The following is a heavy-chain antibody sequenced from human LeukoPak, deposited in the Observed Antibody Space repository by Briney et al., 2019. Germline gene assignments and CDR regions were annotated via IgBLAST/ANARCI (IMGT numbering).Heavy chain of an antibody. Sequence: PSETLSLTRIVPGGSISSYYWSSIRQPARKGLGWIGRIYTSGSSNYKPSLKSRVTMSVDTSKNQISLQLSSVTAADTAVYYCARSPLLREVEPHYGMDVWGQGTTVTVSS. CDR1: GGSISSYY. D-gene: IGHD3-16*01. CDR3: ARSPLLREVEPHYGMDV. J-gene: IGHJ6*02. V-gene: IGHV4-4*07. CDR2: IYTSGSS.